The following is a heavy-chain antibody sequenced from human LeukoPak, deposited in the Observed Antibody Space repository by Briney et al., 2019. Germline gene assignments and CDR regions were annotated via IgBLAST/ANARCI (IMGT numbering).Heavy chain of an antibody. V-gene: IGHV3-21*01. CDR3: AREEDIVVVVAAQDPHYSMDV. D-gene: IGHD2-15*01. J-gene: IGHJ6*02. CDR2: ISSSSSYI. CDR1: GFTLSSYS. Sequence: GGSLRLSCAASGFTLSSYSMNWVRQPPGKGLEWVSSISSSSSYIYYADSVKGRFTISRDNAKNSLYLQMNSLRAEDTAVYYCAREEDIVVVVAAQDPHYSMDVWGQGTTVTVSS.